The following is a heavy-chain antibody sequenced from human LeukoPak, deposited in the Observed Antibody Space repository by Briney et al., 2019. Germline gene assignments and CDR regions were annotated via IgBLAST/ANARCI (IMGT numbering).Heavy chain of an antibody. CDR1: SGSFSGYY. CDR2: INHSGST. V-gene: IGHV4-34*01. D-gene: IGHD3-10*01. CDR3: ARAMVRGVRRRWFDP. J-gene: IGHJ5*02. Sequence: PSETLSLTCAVYSGSFSGYYWSWIRQPPGKGLEWIGEINHSGSTNYNPSLKSRVTISVDTSKNQFSLKLSSVTAADTAVYYCARAMVRGVRRRWFDPWGQGTLVTVSS.